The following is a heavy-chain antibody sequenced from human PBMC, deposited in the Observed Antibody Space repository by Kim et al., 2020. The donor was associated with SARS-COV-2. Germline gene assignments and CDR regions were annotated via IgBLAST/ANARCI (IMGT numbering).Heavy chain of an antibody. J-gene: IGHJ6*02. D-gene: IGHD3-10*01. V-gene: IGHV3-49*02. Sequence: YAASVKGRFTISRDDAKSTASLQMNSLKAEDTAVYYCARGAGAVINCMDAWGQGTTVTVSS. CDR3: ARGAGAVINCMDA.